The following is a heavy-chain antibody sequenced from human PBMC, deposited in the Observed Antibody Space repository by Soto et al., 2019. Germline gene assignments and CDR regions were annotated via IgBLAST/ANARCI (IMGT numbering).Heavy chain of an antibody. CDR2: IDQGGSGK. V-gene: IGHV3-7*05. Sequence: GGSLRLSCAASRFTLSSYWMGWVRQAPGKGLEWVASIDQGGSGKYYVDSVKGRFTISGDNAKNSLYLQMDSLRAEDTAVYYCARAVRGAYDYWGHGSQVTVSS. CDR3: ARAVRGAYDY. D-gene: IGHD1-26*01. J-gene: IGHJ4*01. CDR1: RFTLSSYW.